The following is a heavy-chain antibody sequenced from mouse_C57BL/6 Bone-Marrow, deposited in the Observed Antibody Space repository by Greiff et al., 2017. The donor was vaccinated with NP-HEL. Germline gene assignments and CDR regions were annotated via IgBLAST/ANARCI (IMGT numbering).Heavy chain of an antibody. D-gene: IGHD1-1*02. CDR1: GYTFTSSG. J-gene: IGHJ2*01. Sequence: AQLQLSGAELARPGASVKLSSKASGYTFTSSGISWLKQRPGPGFEWIGELYPRSGNPYYNEKFKGKATLTADKSTSTAYMELRSLTSEDSAVYFCARWSLVGSPYYFDYWGQGTTLTVSS. CDR3: ARWSLVGSPYYFDY. CDR2: LYPRSGNP. V-gene: IGHV1-81*01.